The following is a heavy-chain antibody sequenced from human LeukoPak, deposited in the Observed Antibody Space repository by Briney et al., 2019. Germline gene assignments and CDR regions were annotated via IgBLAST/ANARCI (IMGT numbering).Heavy chain of an antibody. CDR3: ARAEGGSSHSVDY. CDR1: GGSISSSNW. J-gene: IGHJ4*02. V-gene: IGHV4-4*02. Sequence: SETLSLTCAVSGGSISSSNWWSWVRQPPGKGLEWIGEIYHSGSTNYNPSLKSRVTISVDKSKNHFSLKLSSVTAADTAVYYCARAEGGSSHSVDYWGQGTLVTVSS. CDR2: IYHSGST. D-gene: IGHD2-15*01.